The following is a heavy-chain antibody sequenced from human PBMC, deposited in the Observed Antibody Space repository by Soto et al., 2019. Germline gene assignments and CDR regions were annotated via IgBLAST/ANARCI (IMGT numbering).Heavy chain of an antibody. J-gene: IGHJ4*02. CDR3: ARDVQLQSFDY. V-gene: IGHV3-74*01. CDR2: VNSDGSRT. CDR1: GITFSDYW. D-gene: IGHD5-18*01. Sequence: GGSLRLSCVVSGITFSDYWMHWVRQAPGKGLVWVSRVNSDGSRTSYADSVKGRFTISRDNAKNTLYLQMTSLRAEDTAVYYCARDVQLQSFDYWGQGTLVTVSS.